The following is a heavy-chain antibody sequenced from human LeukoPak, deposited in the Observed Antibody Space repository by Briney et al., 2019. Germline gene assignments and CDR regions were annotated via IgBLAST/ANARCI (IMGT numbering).Heavy chain of an antibody. J-gene: IGHJ3*02. V-gene: IGHV4-38-2*02. Sequence: PSETLSLTCTVSGGSISSGYYWGWIRQPPGKGLEWIGSIYHSGSTYYNPSLKSRVTISVDTSKNQFSLKLSSVTAADTAVYYCAREAPTTVVTNEGAFDIWGQGTMVTVSS. CDR1: GGSISSGYY. D-gene: IGHD4-23*01. CDR3: AREAPTTVVTNEGAFDI. CDR2: IYHSGST.